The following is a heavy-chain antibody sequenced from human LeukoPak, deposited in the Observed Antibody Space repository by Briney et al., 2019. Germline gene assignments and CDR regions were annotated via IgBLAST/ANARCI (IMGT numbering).Heavy chain of an antibody. J-gene: IGHJ4*02. CDR3: ASKEVFDY. CDR2: INSDGRST. V-gene: IGHV3-74*01. Sequence: GGSLRLSCAASGFTLSTYWMHWVRQAPGKGLMWASGINSDGRSTNYADSVKGRFTIPRDNAKNTLYLQMNSLTAEDTAVYYCASKEVFDYWGQGTLVTVSS. CDR1: GFTLSTYW.